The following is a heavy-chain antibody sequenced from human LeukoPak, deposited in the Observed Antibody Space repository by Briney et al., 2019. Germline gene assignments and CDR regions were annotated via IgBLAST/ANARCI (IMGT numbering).Heavy chain of an antibody. J-gene: IGHJ6*02. CDR1: GGSISSCY. V-gene: IGHV4-59*01. Sequence: SETLSLTCTVSGGSISSCYWSWVRQPPGKGLEWIGYIDNSGSTNYNPSLKSRVTISLDTPKSQFSLKLSSVTAADTDVYYCARAPLYSGGSGWSIYYFYAMDVWGQGTTVTVSS. CDR2: IDNSGST. CDR3: ARAPLYSGGSGWSIYYFYAMDV. D-gene: IGHD6-19*01.